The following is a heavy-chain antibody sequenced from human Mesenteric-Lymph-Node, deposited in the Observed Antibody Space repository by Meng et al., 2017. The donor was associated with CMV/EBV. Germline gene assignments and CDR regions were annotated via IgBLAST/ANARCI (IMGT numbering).Heavy chain of an antibody. J-gene: IGHJ6*02. V-gene: IGHV1-2*02. Sequence: ASVKVSCKASGYTFTDFYIHWVRQAPGQGLEWMGWMNPERGGTNYAQRFQGRVAMTRDTSINTAYMELSSLTSDDTAVYYCARFERPAYYYGMDVWGQGTTVTVSS. CDR1: GYTFTDFY. CDR2: MNPERGGT. D-gene: IGHD1-14*01. CDR3: ARFERPAYYYGMDV.